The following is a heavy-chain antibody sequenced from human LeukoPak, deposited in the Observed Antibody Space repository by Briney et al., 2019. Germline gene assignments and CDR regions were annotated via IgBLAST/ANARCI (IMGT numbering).Heavy chain of an antibody. J-gene: IGHJ3*02. CDR1: GFTVSSNY. CDR3: AREGGDGYNIDAFDI. Sequence: GSLRLSCAASGFTVSSNYMSWVRQAPGKGLEWVSVIYSGGSTYYADSVKGRFTISRDNSKNTLYLQMNSLRAEDTAVYYCAREGGDGYNIDAFDIWGQGTMVTVSS. CDR2: IYSGGST. D-gene: IGHD5-24*01. V-gene: IGHV3-66*02.